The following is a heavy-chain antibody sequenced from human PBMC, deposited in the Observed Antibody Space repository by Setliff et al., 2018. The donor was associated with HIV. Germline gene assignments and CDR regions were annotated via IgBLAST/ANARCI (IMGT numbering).Heavy chain of an antibody. CDR3: ATRAIVVIPDY. V-gene: IGHV4-39*01. Sequence: SETLSLTCSVSGFSIGRTSYYWGWIRQSPGKGLECIGSIYYSGSTYYNPSLKSRVTIFVDTSKNQFSLKVRSVTAADTAVYYCATRAIVVIPDYWGQGTLVTVSS. J-gene: IGHJ4*02. CDR1: GFSIGRTSYY. CDR2: IYYSGST. D-gene: IGHD3-22*01.